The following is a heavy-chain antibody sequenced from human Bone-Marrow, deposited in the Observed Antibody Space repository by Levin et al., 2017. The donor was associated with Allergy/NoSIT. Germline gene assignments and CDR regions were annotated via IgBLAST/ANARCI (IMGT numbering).Heavy chain of an antibody. CDR1: GFTFSSYS. CDR2: ISSSSSYI. J-gene: IGHJ3*02. CDR3: ASSLPTFTVTTLDDAFDI. Sequence: TGGSLRLSCAASGFTFSSYSMNWVRQAPGKGLEWVSSISSSSSYIYYADSVKGRFTISRDNAKNSLYLQMNSLRAEDTAVYYCASSLPTFTVTTLDDAFDIWGQGTMVTVSS. V-gene: IGHV3-21*01. D-gene: IGHD4-17*01.